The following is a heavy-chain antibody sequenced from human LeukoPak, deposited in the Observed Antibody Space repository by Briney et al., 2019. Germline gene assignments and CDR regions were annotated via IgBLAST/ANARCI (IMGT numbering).Heavy chain of an antibody. Sequence: SETLSLTCTVSGGSISSSSYYWGWIRQPPGKGLEWIGSIYYSGSTYYNPSLKSRVTISVDTSKNQFSLKLSSVTAADTAVYYCARVSSNDYGNFDYWGQGTLVTVSS. CDR3: ARVSSNDYGNFDY. CDR1: GGSISSSSYY. D-gene: IGHD4-17*01. V-gene: IGHV4-39*01. J-gene: IGHJ4*02. CDR2: IYYSGST.